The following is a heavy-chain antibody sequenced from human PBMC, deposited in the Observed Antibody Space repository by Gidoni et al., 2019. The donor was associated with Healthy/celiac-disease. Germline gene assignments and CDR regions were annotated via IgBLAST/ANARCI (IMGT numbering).Heavy chain of an antibody. V-gene: IGHV4-34*01. CDR3: ARGSRISEPYYDFWSGYLGYYFDY. CDR1: GGSFSGSY. Sequence: QVQLQQWGAGLLKPSETLSLTCAVYGGSFSGSYWSWIRQPPGKGLEWIGEINHSGSTNYNPSLKSRVTISVDTSKNQFSLKLSSVTAADTAVYYCARGSRISEPYYDFWSGYLGYYFDYWGQGTLVTVSS. J-gene: IGHJ4*02. D-gene: IGHD3-3*01. CDR2: INHSGST.